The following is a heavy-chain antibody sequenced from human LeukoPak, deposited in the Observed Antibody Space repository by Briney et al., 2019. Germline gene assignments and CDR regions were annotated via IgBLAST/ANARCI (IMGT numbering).Heavy chain of an antibody. CDR3: ARGGITGSGYGIPPEFDY. V-gene: IGHV1-8*01. J-gene: IGHJ4*02. D-gene: IGHD5-12*01. CDR2: MNPNSGNT. Sequence: ASVKVSCKASGYTFTSYDINWVRQATGQGLEWMGWMNPNSGNTGYAQKFQGRVTMTRNTSISTAYMELSSLRSEDTAVYYCARGGITGSGYGIPPEFDYWGQGTLVTVSS. CDR1: GYTFTSYD.